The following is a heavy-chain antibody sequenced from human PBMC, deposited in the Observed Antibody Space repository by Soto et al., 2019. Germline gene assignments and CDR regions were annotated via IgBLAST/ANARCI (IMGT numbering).Heavy chain of an antibody. CDR1: GYTFTSYD. V-gene: IGHV1-8*01. CDR2: MNPNSGNT. Sequence: QVQLVQSGAEVKKPGASVKVSCKASGYTFTSYDINWVRQATGQGLEWMGWMNPNSGNTGYAQKFQGRVTMTRNTSISTSYMELRSLRSEDTAVYYCARSRGVINWFDPWGQGTLVTVSS. J-gene: IGHJ5*02. CDR3: ARSRGVINWFDP. D-gene: IGHD3-10*01.